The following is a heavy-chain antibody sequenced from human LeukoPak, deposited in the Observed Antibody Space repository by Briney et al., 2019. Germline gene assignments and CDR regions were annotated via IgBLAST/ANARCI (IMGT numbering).Heavy chain of an antibody. V-gene: IGHV1-69*13. CDR1: GGTFSSYA. CDR3: ARGDRITSQVDY. J-gene: IGHJ4*02. CDR2: IIPIFGTA. D-gene: IGHD1-14*01. Sequence: ASVKVSCKASGGTFSSYAISWVRQAPGQGLEWMGGIIPIFGTANYAQKFQGRVTITADESTSTAYMELSSLRSDDSAVYYCARGDRITSQVDYWGQGTLVTVSS.